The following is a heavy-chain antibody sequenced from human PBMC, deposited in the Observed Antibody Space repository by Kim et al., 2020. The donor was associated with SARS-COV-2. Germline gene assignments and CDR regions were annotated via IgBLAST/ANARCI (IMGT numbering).Heavy chain of an antibody. Sequence: ASVKVSCKASGYTFTSYYMHWVRQAPGQGLEWMGIINPSGGSTSYAQKFQGRVTMTRDTSTSTVYMELSSLRSEDTAVYYCARDRVVATSYYYYYGMDVWGQGTTVTVSS. D-gene: IGHD5-12*01. CDR1: GYTFTSYY. J-gene: IGHJ6*02. CDR3: ARDRVVATSYYYYYGMDV. V-gene: IGHV1-46*01. CDR2: INPSGGST.